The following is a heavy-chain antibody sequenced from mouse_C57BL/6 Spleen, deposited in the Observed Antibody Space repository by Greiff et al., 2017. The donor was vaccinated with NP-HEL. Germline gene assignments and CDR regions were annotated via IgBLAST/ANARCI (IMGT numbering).Heavy chain of an antibody. CDR3: TPVITPVPSFAY. J-gene: IGHJ3*01. D-gene: IGHD1-1*01. CDR1: GFNIKDDY. Sequence: EVQLQQSGAELVRPGASVKLSCTASGFNIKDDYMHWVKQRPEQGLEWIGWIDPENGDTEYASKFQGKATITADTSSNTAYLQLSSLTSEDTAVYYCTPVITPVPSFAYWGQGTLVTVSA. CDR2: IDPENGDT. V-gene: IGHV14-4*01.